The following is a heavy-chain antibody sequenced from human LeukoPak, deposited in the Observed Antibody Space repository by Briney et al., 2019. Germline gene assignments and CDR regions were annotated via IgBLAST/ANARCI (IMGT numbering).Heavy chain of an antibody. Sequence: PGGSLRLSCAASGFTFNNAWMTWVRQAPGKGLECVANIKQDGSEKYYVDSVKGRFTISRDNSKNTLYLQMNSLRAEDTAVYYCAKDPDCTSGICYTFFDYWGQGTLVTVSS. D-gene: IGHD2-8*01. CDR3: AKDPDCTSGICYTFFDY. J-gene: IGHJ4*02. CDR1: GFTFNNAW. V-gene: IGHV3-7*03. CDR2: IKQDGSEK.